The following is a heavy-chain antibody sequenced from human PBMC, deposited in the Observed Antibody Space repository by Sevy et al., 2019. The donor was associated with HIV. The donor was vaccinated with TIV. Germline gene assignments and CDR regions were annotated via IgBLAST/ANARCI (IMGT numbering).Heavy chain of an antibody. D-gene: IGHD6-19*01. CDR3: AKDVVAVAGTSYYCYGMDV. V-gene: IGHV3-30*18. J-gene: IGHJ6*02. Sequence: GGSLRLSCAASGFTFSSYGMHWVRQAPGKGLEWVAVISYDGSNKYYADSVKGRFSISRDNSKKKLYMQMNSLRTEDTAVYYCAKDVVAVAGTSYYCYGMDVWGQGTTVTVSS. CDR2: ISYDGSNK. CDR1: GFTFSSYG.